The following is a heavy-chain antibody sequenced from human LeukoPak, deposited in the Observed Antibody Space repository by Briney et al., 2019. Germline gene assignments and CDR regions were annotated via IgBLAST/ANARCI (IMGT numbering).Heavy chain of an antibody. J-gene: IGHJ3*02. CDR3: AKTMGSGWSDAFDI. CDR1: GFTFDDYA. D-gene: IGHD6-19*01. V-gene: IGHV3-9*03. CDR2: ISWNSGSI. Sequence: SLRLSCAASGFTFDDYAMHWVRQAPGKGLEWVSGISWNSGSIGYADSVKGRFTISRDNAKNSLYLQMNSLRAEDMALYYCAKTMGSGWSDAFDIWGQGTMVTVSS.